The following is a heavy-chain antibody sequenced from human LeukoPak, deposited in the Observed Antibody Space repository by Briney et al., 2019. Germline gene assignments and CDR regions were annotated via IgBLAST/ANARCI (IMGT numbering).Heavy chain of an antibody. CDR1: GYSFTSYW. CDR3: ARQATIFGVVTHFDY. V-gene: IGHV5-51*01. J-gene: IGHJ4*02. CDR2: IYPGDSDT. Sequence: GESLKISCQGSGYSFTSYWIGWVRQMPGEGLEWMGIIYPGDSDTRYSPSFQGQVTISADKSISTAYLQWSSLKASDTAMYYCARQATIFGVVTHFDYWGQGTLVTVSS. D-gene: IGHD3-3*01.